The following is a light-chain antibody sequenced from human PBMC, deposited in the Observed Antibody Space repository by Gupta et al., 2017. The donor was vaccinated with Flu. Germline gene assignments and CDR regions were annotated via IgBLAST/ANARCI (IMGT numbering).Light chain of an antibody. CDR2: GNS. V-gene: IGLV1-40*01. J-gene: IGLJ2*01. CDR3: QSYDSSLSDL. Sequence: RVTISCTGSSSNSGAGYDVHWYQQLPGTAPKLLIYGNSNRPSGVPDRFSGSKSGTSASLAITGLQAEDEADYYCQSYDSSLSDLFGGGTKLTVL. CDR1: SSNSGAGYD.